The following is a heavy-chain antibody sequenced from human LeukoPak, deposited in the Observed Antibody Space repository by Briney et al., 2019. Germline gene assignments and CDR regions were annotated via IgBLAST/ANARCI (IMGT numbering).Heavy chain of an antibody. CDR2: ISSSSSSI. D-gene: IGHD7-27*01. CDR1: GFTFSSSS. V-gene: IGHV3-21*01. Sequence: GGSLRLSCAASGFTFSSSSMNWVRQAPGKGLEWVSSISSSSSSISYADSVKGRFTISRDNAKNSLYLQMNSLRAEDTAVYYCARDSLTGDITYWGQGTLVTVSS. J-gene: IGHJ4*02. CDR3: ARDSLTGDITY.